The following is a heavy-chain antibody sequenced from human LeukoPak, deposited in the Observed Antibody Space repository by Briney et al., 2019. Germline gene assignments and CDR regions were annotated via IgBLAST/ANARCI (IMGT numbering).Heavy chain of an antibody. CDR1: GYTFTSYY. Sequence: ASVKVSCKASGYTFTSYYMHWVRQAPGQGLEWMGIINPSGGSTSYAQKFQGRVTMTRDTSTSTVYMELSSLRSEDTAVYYCASTGRITMVRGVIITGWFDPWGQGTLVTVSS. CDR3: ASTGRITMVRGVIITGWFDP. J-gene: IGHJ5*02. V-gene: IGHV1-46*01. CDR2: INPSGGST. D-gene: IGHD3-10*01.